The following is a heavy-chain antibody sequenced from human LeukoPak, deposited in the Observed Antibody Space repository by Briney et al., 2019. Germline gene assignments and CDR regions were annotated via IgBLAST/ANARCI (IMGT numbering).Heavy chain of an antibody. CDR2: IKQDGSEK. CDR3: ARAVLGPFDY. D-gene: IGHD3-16*01. CDR1: GFTFKTFW. Sequence: GGSLRLSCVASGFTFKTFWMSWLRQAPGKGLEWVANIKQDGSEKYYVDSVKGRFTISRDNAKNSLYLQMNSLRAEDTAVYYCARAVLGPFDYWGQGTLVTVSS. V-gene: IGHV3-7*01. J-gene: IGHJ4*02.